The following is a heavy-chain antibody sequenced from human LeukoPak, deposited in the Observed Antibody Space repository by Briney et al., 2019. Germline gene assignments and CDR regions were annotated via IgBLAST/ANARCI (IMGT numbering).Heavy chain of an antibody. CDR1: GFTFTDYY. V-gene: IGHV3-11*04. J-gene: IGHJ4*02. D-gene: IGHD6-19*01. CDR2: ISTSGSTV. CDR3: VRDDGAVKPC. Sequence: GGSLRLSCTASGFTFTDYYMAWIRQAPGKGLEWLSYISTSGSTVSYVDSVKGRFTISRGNAKNSLFLQMSSLRVEDTAVYYCVRDDGAVKPCWGQGTLVTVSS.